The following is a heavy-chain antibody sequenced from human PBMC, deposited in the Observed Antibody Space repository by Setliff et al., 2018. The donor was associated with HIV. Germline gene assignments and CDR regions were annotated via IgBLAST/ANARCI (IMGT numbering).Heavy chain of an antibody. CDR3: ARIFCSGGSCYSLSTSQNWFDP. V-gene: IGHV4-39*01. J-gene: IGHJ5*02. D-gene: IGHD2-15*01. CDR2: IHYNDGKT. CDR1: GDSITNSMHY. Sequence: SETLSLTCTVSGDSITNSMHYWSWIRQPPGKGLEFIGSIHYNDGKTYYNAALRSRVTISVDTSKNQFSLKLSSVTAADTAVYYCARIFCSGGSCYSLSTSQNWFDPWGQGTLVTVSS.